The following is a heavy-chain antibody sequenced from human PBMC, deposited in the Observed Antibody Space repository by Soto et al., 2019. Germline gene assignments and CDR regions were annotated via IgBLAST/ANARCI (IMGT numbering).Heavy chain of an antibody. CDR3: LVASDVY. D-gene: IGHD2-15*01. CDR2: ITSNGGST. J-gene: IGHJ4*01. V-gene: IGHV3-64D*06. CDR1: GCTFSSYV. Sequence: GGALRLSCSASGCTFSSYVMNWVRQAPGKGLEYVSGITSNGGSTFYADSVKGRFIISRDNSQNTVYLQMSSLTTADTAVYCCLVASDVYWGHGPQVIVFS.